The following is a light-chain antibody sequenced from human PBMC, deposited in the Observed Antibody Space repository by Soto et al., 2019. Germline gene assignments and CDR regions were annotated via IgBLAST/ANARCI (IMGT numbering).Light chain of an antibody. J-gene: IGLJ3*02. V-gene: IGLV2-14*01. Sequence: QSVLTQPASVSGSPGQSITISCTGTISDVGAHKFVAWYQHHPGKAPKVVIYEDSSRPSGVSNRFSGAKSGNMASLTISGLQPEDEADYYCSSYTRAHSLVFGGGT. CDR3: SSYTRAHSLV. CDR2: EDS. CDR1: ISDVGAHKF.